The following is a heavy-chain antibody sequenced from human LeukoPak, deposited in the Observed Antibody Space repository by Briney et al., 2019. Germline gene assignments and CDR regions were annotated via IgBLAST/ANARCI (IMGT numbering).Heavy chain of an antibody. J-gene: IGHJ4*02. CDR3: ARGFPSPDKRPC. Sequence: GGSLKLSCAASGFTFSSYAMHWVRQAPGKGLEYVSAISSNGGSTYYANSVKGRFTISRDNSKTTLYLQVGSLRAEDMAVYYCARGFPSPDKRPCWGQGTLVTVSS. CDR1: GFTFSSYA. CDR2: ISSNGGST. D-gene: IGHD3-10*01. V-gene: IGHV3-64*01.